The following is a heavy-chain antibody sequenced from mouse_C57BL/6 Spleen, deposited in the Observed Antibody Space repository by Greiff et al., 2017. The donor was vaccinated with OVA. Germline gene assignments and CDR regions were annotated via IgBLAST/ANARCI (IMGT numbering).Heavy chain of an antibody. CDR1: GYTFTDYY. D-gene: IGHD1-1*02. Sequence: EVQLQQSGPELVKPGASVKISCKASGYTFTDYYLTWVKQSHGKSLEWIGDINPNNGGTSYNQKFKGKATLTVDKSSSTDYMERRSLTAEDSAVDDCGRLDMGDDEDGMDDGGQGTLVTVSS. V-gene: IGHV1-26*01. CDR2: INPNNGGT. J-gene: IGHJ4*01. CDR3: GRLDMGDDEDGMDD.